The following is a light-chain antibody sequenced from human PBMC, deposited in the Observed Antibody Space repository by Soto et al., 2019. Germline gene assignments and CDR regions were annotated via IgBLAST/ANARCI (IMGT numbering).Light chain of an antibody. CDR1: NIGRKS. Sequence: SYALTQPPSVSVAPGKTASITCGGTNIGRKSVHWYQQNTGHAPVLVIYYDSDRPSGISERFSGSNSGNTATLTICRVDAGDEADYYCQVWSRSSDHVVFGGGTKLTVL. J-gene: IGLJ2*01. CDR3: QVWSRSSDHVV. CDR2: YDS. V-gene: IGLV3-21*04.